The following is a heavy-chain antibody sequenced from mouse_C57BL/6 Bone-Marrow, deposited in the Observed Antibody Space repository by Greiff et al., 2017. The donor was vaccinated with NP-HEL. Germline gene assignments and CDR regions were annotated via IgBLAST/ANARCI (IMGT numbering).Heavy chain of an antibody. CDR2: IDPEDGDT. J-gene: IGHJ2*01. V-gene: IGHV14-1*01. Sequence: VQLQQSGAELVRPGASVKLSCTASGFNIKAYYMHGVRQRPEQGLEWIGRIDPEDGDTEYAPKFQGKATMTADTSSNTAYLQLSSLTSDDTAVYYCTAPLLRCFYWGQGTTLTVSS. CDR3: TAPLLRCFY. CDR1: GFNIKAYY. D-gene: IGHD1-1*01.